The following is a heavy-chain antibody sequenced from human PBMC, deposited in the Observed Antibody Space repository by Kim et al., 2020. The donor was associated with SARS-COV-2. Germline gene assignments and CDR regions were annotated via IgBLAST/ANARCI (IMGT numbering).Heavy chain of an antibody. D-gene: IGHD6-13*01. V-gene: IGHV4-39*01. J-gene: IGHJ5*02. CDR3: ASSAAGKGRWFDP. Sequence: TPSLKSRVTISVDTSKNQFSRKLSSVTAADTAVYYCASSAAGKGRWFDPWGQGTLVTVSS.